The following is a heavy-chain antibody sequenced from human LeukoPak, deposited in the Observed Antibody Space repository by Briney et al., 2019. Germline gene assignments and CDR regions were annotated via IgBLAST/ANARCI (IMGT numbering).Heavy chain of an antibody. CDR2: MNPNSGNT. CDR1: GYTFTSYD. D-gene: IGHD2-15*01. CDR3: ARGYCSGGSCYLYYFDY. V-gene: IGHV1-8*01. J-gene: IGHJ4*02. Sequence: ASVKVSCKASGYTFTSYDINWVRQATGQGLEWMGWMNPNSGNTGYAQKFQGRVTMTRNTSISTAYMELSSLRSKDTAVYYCARGYCSGGSCYLYYFDYWGQGTLVTVSS.